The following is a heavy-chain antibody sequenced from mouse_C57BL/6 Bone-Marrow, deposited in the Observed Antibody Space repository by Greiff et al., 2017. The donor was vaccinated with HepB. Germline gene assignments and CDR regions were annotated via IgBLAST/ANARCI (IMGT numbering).Heavy chain of an antibody. Sequence: EVKLQESGPGLVKPSQTVFLTCTVTGISITTGNYRWSWIRQFPGNKLEWIGYIYYSGTITYNPSLTSRTTITRDTPKNQFFLEMNSLTAEDTATYYCAREGVYDYDFYYAMDYWGQGTSVTVSS. J-gene: IGHJ4*01. V-gene: IGHV3-5*01. D-gene: IGHD2-4*01. CDR3: AREGVYDYDFYYAMDY. CDR1: GISITTGNYR. CDR2: IYYSGTI.